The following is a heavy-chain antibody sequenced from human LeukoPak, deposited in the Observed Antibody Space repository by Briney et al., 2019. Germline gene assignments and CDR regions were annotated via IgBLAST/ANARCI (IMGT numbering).Heavy chain of an antibody. Sequence: PGGSLRLSCAASGFTFSSYWMTWVRQAPGKGLKWVANIKEDGSEKYYVDSVKGRFTISRDNAKNSLYLQVNSLRAEDTAVYYCARPQSGTYHDAFDIWGQGTMVTVSS. V-gene: IGHV3-7*01. J-gene: IGHJ3*02. CDR3: ARPQSGTYHDAFDI. D-gene: IGHD1-26*01. CDR2: IKEDGSEK. CDR1: GFTFSSYW.